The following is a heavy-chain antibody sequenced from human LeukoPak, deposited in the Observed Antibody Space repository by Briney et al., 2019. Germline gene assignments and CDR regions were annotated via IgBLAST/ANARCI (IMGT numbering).Heavy chain of an antibody. Sequence: ASEKVSCKASGYTFTGYYMHWVRQAPGQGLEWMGWINPNTGGTNYAQKFQGRVTMTRDTSISTAYMELSRLRSDDTAVYYCASRNDHYDSSGYYSLVYWGQGTLVTVSS. CDR3: ASRNDHYDSSGYYSLVY. CDR2: INPNTGGT. J-gene: IGHJ4*02. CDR1: GYTFTGYY. V-gene: IGHV1-2*02. D-gene: IGHD3-22*01.